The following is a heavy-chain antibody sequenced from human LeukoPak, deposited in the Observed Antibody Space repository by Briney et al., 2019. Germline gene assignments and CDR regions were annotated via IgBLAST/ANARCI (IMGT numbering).Heavy chain of an antibody. V-gene: IGHV3-53*01. CDR2: IYSGGST. Sequence: GGSLRLSCAASGFTVSSNYMSWVRQAPGKGLEWVSVIYSGGSTYYADSVKGRFTISRDNSKNTLYLQMNSLRAEDTAVYYCARDYDYIWGSYRPGGLDYWGQGTLVTVSS. CDR1: GFTVSSNY. J-gene: IGHJ4*02. D-gene: IGHD3-16*02. CDR3: ARDYDYIWGSYRPGGLDY.